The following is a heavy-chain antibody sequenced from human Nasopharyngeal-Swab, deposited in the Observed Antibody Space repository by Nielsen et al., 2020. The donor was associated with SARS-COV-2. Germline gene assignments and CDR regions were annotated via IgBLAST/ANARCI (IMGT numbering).Heavy chain of an antibody. CDR1: GGSISSGGYY. CDR3: TRGYLPASRGGDIGCFDY. V-gene: IGHV4-39*07. J-gene: IGHJ4*02. Sequence: SETLSLTCTVSGGSISSGGYYWSWIRQPPGKGLEWIGEINHSGSTNYNPSLKSRVTISVDTSKNQFSLKLSSVTAADTAVYYCTRGYLPASRGGDIGCFDYWGQGTLVTVSS. CDR2: INHSGST. D-gene: IGHD3-16*01.